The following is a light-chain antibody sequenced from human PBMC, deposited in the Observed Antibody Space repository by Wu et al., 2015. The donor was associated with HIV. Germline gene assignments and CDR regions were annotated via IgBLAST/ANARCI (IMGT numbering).Light chain of an antibody. CDR1: ETIKTY. J-gene: IGKJ5*01. Sequence: EIVLTQSPATLALSPGDRATLSCRASETIKTYLGWYQHRPGQPPRLLIYDSSVRATGVPARFSGSGSGTDFSLTISRLEPEDFAVYYCQHRNNWPLTFGQGTRLE. CDR2: DSS. V-gene: IGKV3-11*01. CDR3: QHRNNWPLT.